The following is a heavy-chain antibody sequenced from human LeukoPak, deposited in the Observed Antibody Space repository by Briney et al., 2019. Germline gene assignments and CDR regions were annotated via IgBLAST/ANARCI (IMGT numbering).Heavy chain of an antibody. CDR1: GGSISSHY. CDR3: AGGDYSSSSRRY. CDR2: IYYSGST. Sequence: SETLSLTCTVSGGSISSHYWSWIRQPPGKGLEWIGYIYYSGSTNYNPSLKSRVTISVDTSKNQFSLKLSSVTAADTAVYYCAGGDYSSSSRRYWGQGTLVTVSS. D-gene: IGHD6-6*01. J-gene: IGHJ4*02. V-gene: IGHV4-59*11.